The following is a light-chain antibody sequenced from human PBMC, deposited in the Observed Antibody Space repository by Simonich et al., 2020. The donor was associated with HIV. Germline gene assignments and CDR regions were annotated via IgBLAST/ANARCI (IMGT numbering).Light chain of an antibody. J-gene: IGKJ2*01. Sequence: DIVMTHYPLSLPVTPGQPASISCRSSESLVHSDGNTYLNWFQQKPGQSPRRLIDRVANRDSGVPDRFSGSGSGTDFTLKISRVEAEDVGVYFCMQALQTPYTFGQGTKLEIQ. CDR3: MQALQTPYT. CDR2: RVA. CDR1: ESLVHSDGNTY. V-gene: IGKV2-30*02.